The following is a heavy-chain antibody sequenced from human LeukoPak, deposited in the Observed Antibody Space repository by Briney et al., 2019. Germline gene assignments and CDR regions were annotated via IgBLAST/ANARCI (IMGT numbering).Heavy chain of an antibody. Sequence: GGSLRLSCAASGFTFSTYAMTWVRQAPGKGLEWVSVISGSGNRTYYADSVKGRFTISRDNSKNTLCLHMSSLRAEDTAVFYCACSAYYYYYLDVWGKGTTVTVSS. CDR3: ACSAYYYYYLDV. CDR1: GFTFSTYA. D-gene: IGHD3-10*02. V-gene: IGHV3-23*01. J-gene: IGHJ6*03. CDR2: ISGSGNRT.